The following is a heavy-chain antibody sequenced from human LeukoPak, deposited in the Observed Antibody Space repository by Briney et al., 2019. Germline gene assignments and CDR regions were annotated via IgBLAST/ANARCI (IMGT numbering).Heavy chain of an antibody. Sequence: SETLSLTCTVSGGSISSYYWSWIRQPPGKGLEWIGYIYYSGSTNYNPSLKSRVTISVDTSKNQFSLKLSSVTAADTAVYYCAGGPRRYCSGGSCYFSGSWFDPWGQGTLVTVSS. CDR1: GGSISSYY. J-gene: IGHJ5*02. CDR2: IYYSGST. CDR3: AGGPRRYCSGGSCYFSGSWFDP. D-gene: IGHD2-15*01. V-gene: IGHV4-59*01.